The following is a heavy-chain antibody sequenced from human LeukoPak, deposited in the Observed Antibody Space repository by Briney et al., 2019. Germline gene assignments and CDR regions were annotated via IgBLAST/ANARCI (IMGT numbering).Heavy chain of an antibody. J-gene: IGHJ6*03. Sequence: PGGSLRLSCAASGFTFDDYAMHWVRQAPGKGLEWVSGINWNGGSTGYADSVKGRFTIARDNAKNSLYLQMNSLRAEDTALYYCARTRPRVAVAGTTYYYYYYMDVWGKGTTVTISS. CDR2: INWNGGST. CDR1: GFTFDDYA. V-gene: IGHV3-20*04. D-gene: IGHD6-19*01. CDR3: ARTRPRVAVAGTTYYYYYYMDV.